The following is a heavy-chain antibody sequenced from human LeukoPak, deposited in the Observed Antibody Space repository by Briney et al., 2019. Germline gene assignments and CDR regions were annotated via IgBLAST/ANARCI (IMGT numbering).Heavy chain of an antibody. CDR2: ISAVVIST. CDR1: GFSLSNYG. V-gene: IGHV3-23*01. D-gene: IGHD4-23*01. Sequence: PGGSLRLSCAASGFSLSNYGMTWIRQAPGKGLEWVSVISAVVISTYYSDSVKGRFTISRDNSKNTLYLQMNSLRVDDTAVYYCAKDSPVATYWGQGTLVTVSS. J-gene: IGHJ4*02. CDR3: AKDSPVATY.